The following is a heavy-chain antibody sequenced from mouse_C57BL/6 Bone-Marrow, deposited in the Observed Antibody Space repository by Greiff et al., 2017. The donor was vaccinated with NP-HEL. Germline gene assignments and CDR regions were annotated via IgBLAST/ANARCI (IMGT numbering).Heavy chain of an antibody. D-gene: IGHD1-1*01. CDR3: ARDRGITTVEAMDY. CDR1: GYSITSGYY. J-gene: IGHJ4*01. Sequence: DVQLQESGPGLVKPSQSLSLTCSVTGYSITSGYYWNWIRQLPGNKLEWMGYISYDGSNNYNPSLKNRIPITRDTSKNQFFLKLNSMTTEDTATYYYARDRGITTVEAMDYWGQGTSVTVSS. V-gene: IGHV3-6*01. CDR2: ISYDGSN.